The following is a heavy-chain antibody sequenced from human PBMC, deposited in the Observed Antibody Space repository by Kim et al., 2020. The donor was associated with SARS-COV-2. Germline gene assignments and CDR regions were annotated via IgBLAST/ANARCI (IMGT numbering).Heavy chain of an antibody. D-gene: IGHD6-19*01. J-gene: IGHJ1*01. CDR2: IRGSGEST. CDR1: GFTFNIYA. CDR3: AEISAGXXGWFXYXXX. V-gene: IGHV3-23*01. Sequence: GGSLRLSCAASGFTFNIYAMSWVRQAPGKGLEWVSGIRGSGESTTYADSVKGRFTIPRDNSKNTLYLQMDRLRVDDTALYYCAEISAGXXGWFXYXXXWGQGTXXTXSS.